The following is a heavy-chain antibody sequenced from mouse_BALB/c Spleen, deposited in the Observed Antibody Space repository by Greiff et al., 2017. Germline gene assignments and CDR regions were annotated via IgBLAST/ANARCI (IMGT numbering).Heavy chain of an antibody. CDR1: GYTFTSYW. V-gene: IGHV1-69*02. Sequence: QVQLQQPGAELVRPGASVKLSCKASGYTFTSYWINWVKLRPGQGLEWIGNIYPSDSYTNYNQKFKGKATLTVDTSSSTAYMQLSSLTSEDSAVYYCTSYYDYGGGAMDYWGQGTSVTVSS. CDR3: TSYYDYGGGAMDY. J-gene: IGHJ4*01. CDR2: IYPSDSYT. D-gene: IGHD2-4*01.